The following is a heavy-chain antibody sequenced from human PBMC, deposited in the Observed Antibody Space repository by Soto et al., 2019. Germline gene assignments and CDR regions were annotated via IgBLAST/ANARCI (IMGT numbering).Heavy chain of an antibody. J-gene: IGHJ4*02. CDR3: ARDGVYSSSWYADY. Sequence: GSLTLTCAASGFAFSSYWMSGVRQAQGKGLEWVANIKQDGSEKYYVDSVKGRFTISRDNAKNSLYLQMNSLRAEDTAVYYCARDGVYSSSWYADYWGQGTLVTVSS. CDR2: IKQDGSEK. CDR1: GFAFSSYW. D-gene: IGHD6-13*01. V-gene: IGHV3-7*01.